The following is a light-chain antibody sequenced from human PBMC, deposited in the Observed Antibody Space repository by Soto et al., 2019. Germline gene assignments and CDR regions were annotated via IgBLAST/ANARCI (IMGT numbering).Light chain of an antibody. Sequence: DIQMTQSPSSVSASVGDRVTITCRASQDISSWLAWYQQKPGKAPKLLIYDASNLEPGVSSRFSGGGSGTDFALTISSLQPEDIATYYCQHYNGLPRFGPGTKVDIK. J-gene: IGKJ3*01. CDR2: DAS. CDR1: QDISSW. V-gene: IGKV1-33*01. CDR3: QHYNGLPR.